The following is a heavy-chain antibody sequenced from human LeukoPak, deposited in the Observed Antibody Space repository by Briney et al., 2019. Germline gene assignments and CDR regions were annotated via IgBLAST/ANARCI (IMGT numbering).Heavy chain of an antibody. J-gene: IGHJ3*02. V-gene: IGHV1-18*01. CDR3: ARGLGYCSSTSCHDAFDI. CDR1: GGTFISYV. Sequence: ASVTVSCKASGGTFISYVISWVRQAPGQGLEWMGWISAYNGNTNYAQKLQGRVTMTTDTSTSTAYMELRSLRSDDTAVYYCARGLGYCSSTSCHDAFDIWGQGTMVTVSS. CDR2: ISAYNGNT. D-gene: IGHD2-2*01.